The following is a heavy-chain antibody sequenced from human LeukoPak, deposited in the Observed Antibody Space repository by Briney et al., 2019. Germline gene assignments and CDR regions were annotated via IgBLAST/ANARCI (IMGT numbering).Heavy chain of an antibody. V-gene: IGHV3-7*03. CDR1: GFTFSSYW. CDR2: IKQDGSEK. D-gene: IGHD3-10*01. J-gene: IGHJ4*02. Sequence: KPGGSLRLSCAASGFTFSSYWMSWVRQAPGKGLEWVANIKQDGSEKYYVDSVKGRFTISRDNAKNSLYLQMNSLRAEDTAVYYCAKDIKVPISHEFDYWGPGTLGTGSS. CDR3: AKDIKVPISHEFDY.